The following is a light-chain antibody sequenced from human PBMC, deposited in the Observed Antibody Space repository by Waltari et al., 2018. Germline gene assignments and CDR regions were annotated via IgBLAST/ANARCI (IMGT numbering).Light chain of an antibody. V-gene: IGKV1-13*02. J-gene: IGKJ4*01. Sequence: AVQLTQSPSSLSASVGDSVTITCRASQAISSSLAWYQQKPGKAPNLLIYDASNLESGVPSRFSGSGSGTHFTLTISSLQPADFATYYCQQLHSYPVTFGGGTKVEI. CDR1: QAISSS. CDR3: QQLHSYPVT. CDR2: DAS.